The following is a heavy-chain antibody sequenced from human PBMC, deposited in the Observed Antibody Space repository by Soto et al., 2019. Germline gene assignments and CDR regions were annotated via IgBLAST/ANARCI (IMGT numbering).Heavy chain of an antibody. Sequence: QVQLVESGGSVVQPGRSLRLSCAASGFTFSSYGMHWVRQAPGKGLEWVAVIWYDGSNKYYADSVKGRFTISRDNSKNTQYLQMNSLRAEDTAVYYCARSGEWLRLGWFDPWGQGTLVTVSS. CDR2: IWYDGSNK. J-gene: IGHJ5*02. V-gene: IGHV3-33*01. D-gene: IGHD6-19*01. CDR3: ARSGEWLRLGWFDP. CDR1: GFTFSSYG.